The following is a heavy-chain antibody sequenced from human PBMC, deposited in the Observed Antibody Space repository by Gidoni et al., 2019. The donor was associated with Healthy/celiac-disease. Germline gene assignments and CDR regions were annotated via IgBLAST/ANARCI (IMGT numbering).Heavy chain of an antibody. J-gene: IGHJ6*02. CDR3: ARDIRGYCSGGSCYPGPDYYYYGMDV. CDR1: GGTFSSYA. Sequence: QVQLVQSGAEVKKPGSSVKVSCKASGGTFSSYAISWVRQAPGQGLEWMGGIIPIFGTANYAQKFQGRVTITADESTSTAYMELSSLRSEDTAVYYCARDIRGYCSGGSCYPGPDYYYYGMDVWGQGTTVTVSS. D-gene: IGHD2-15*01. V-gene: IGHV1-69*01. CDR2: IIPIFGTA.